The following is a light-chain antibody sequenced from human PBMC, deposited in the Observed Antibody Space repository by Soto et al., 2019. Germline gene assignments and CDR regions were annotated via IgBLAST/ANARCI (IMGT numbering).Light chain of an antibody. CDR3: QQYNKWPLFT. Sequence: EIVLTQSPAILSVSPGRGATLSCRASQSVSSNLAWYQQSPGQAPRLLIYSASTRATGIPARFSGSGSGTEFTLTISSLQSEDFAVYYGQQYNKWPLFTFGPGTRVDIK. J-gene: IGKJ3*01. V-gene: IGKV3-15*01. CDR1: QSVSSN. CDR2: SAS.